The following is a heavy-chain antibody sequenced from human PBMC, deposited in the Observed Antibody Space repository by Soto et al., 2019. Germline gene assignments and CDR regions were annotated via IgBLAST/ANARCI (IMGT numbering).Heavy chain of an antibody. Sequence: GGSLRLSCAASGFTFSSYGMHWVRQAPGKGLEWVAVISYDGSNKYYADSVKGRFTISRDNSKNTLYLQMNSLRAEDTAVYYCAKDLENKVVSPYYFDYWGQGTLVTVSS. CDR3: AKDLENKVVSPYYFDY. CDR1: GFTFSSYG. CDR2: ISYDGSNK. J-gene: IGHJ4*02. D-gene: IGHD3-22*01. V-gene: IGHV3-30*18.